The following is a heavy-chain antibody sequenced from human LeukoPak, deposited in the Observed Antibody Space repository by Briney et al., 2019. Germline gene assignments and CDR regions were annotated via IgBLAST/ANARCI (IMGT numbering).Heavy chain of an antibody. CDR2: IYYSGST. V-gene: IGHV4-39*01. CDR3: ARGRVSGSYFSRVGGGDFDY. CDR1: GVSISSRSYY. D-gene: IGHD1-26*01. Sequence: PSETLSLTCTVSGVSISSRSYYWGWIRQPPGKGLEWIGNIYYSGSTYYNPSLKSRVTISVDTSKNQFSLKLTSVTAADTAVYYCARGRVSGSYFSRVGGGDFDYWGQGSLVTVSS. J-gene: IGHJ4*02.